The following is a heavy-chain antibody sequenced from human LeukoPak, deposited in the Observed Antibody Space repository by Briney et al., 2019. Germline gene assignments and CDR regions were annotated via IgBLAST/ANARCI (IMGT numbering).Heavy chain of an antibody. Sequence: GGSLRLSCAASGFSFSRFAMSWVRQAPGKGLEWVSAISDSGGRINYADSVKGRFTISRDNSKNTLYLQMNSLRAEDTAVYYCAKKTWGSSAWYFFDYWGQGTLVTVSS. V-gene: IGHV3-23*01. CDR3: AKKTWGSSAWYFFDY. CDR2: ISDSGGRI. D-gene: IGHD3-16*01. CDR1: GFSFSRFA. J-gene: IGHJ4*02.